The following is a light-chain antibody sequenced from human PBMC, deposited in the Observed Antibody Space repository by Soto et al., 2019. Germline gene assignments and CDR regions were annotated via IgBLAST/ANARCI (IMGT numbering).Light chain of an antibody. V-gene: IGLV4-69*01. J-gene: IGLJ1*01. CDR2: LNSDGSH. CDR3: QTGCTGHV. Sequence: QLVLTQSPSASASLGASVKLTCTLSSGHSSYAIAWHQQQPEKGPRYLMKLNSDGSHSKGDGIPDRFSGSSSGAERYPTIARLQSEDEADSYCQTGCTGHVFGTGTKLTVL. CDR1: SGHSSYA.